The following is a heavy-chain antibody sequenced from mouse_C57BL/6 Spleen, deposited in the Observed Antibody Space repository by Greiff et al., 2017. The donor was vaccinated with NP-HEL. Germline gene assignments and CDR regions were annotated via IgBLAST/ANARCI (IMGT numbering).Heavy chain of an antibody. Sequence: QVQLKESGAELVKPGASVKMSCKASGYTFTTYPIEWMKQNHGKSLEWIGNFHPYNDDTKYNEKFKGKVTLTVEKSSSTVYLELSRLTSDDSAVYYCARGDDYDVWFAYWGQGTLVTVSA. D-gene: IGHD2-4*01. J-gene: IGHJ3*01. CDR2: FHPYNDDT. CDR3: ARGDDYDVWFAY. CDR1: GYTFTTYP. V-gene: IGHV1-47*01.